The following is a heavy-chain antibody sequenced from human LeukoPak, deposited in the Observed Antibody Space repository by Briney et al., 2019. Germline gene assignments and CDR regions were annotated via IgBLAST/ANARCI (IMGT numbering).Heavy chain of an antibody. D-gene: IGHD3-22*01. V-gene: IGHV4-61*02. CDR2: IYTSGST. J-gene: IGHJ4*02. CDR1: SGSISSGSYY. CDR3: ARGIDYYDSSGYYY. Sequence: SETLSLTCTVSSGSISSGSYYWSWIRQPAGKGLEWIGRIYTSGSTNYNPSLKSRVTISVDTSKNQFSLKLSSVTAAGTAVYYCARGIDYYDSSGYYYWGQGTLVTVSS.